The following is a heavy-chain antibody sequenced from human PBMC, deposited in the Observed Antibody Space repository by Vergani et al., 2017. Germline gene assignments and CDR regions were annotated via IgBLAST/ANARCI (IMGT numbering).Heavy chain of an antibody. Sequence: QVQVVESGGGVVQPGTSLRLSCATSGFTFSAYAMHWGRQAPGKGLEWVAVTWYDGNNKQYADSVKGRFTISRDNSKSTMYLQMNSLRDEDTGVYYCARDLRLLYNRFDPWGQGTLVTVSS. CDR2: TWYDGNNK. CDR3: ARDLRLLYNRFDP. D-gene: IGHD1-14*01. J-gene: IGHJ5*02. V-gene: IGHV3-33*08. CDR1: GFTFSAYA.